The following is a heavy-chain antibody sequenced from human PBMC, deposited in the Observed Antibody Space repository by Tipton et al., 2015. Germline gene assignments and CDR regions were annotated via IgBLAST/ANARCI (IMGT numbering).Heavy chain of an antibody. D-gene: IGHD3-16*01. CDR3: ASGGILGYFDY. CDR1: GGSISSSSYY. Sequence: TLSLTCTVSGGSISSSSYYWGWIRQPPGKGLEWIGSIYYSGSTYYNPPLKSRVTISVDTSKNQFSLKLSSVTAADSAVYYCASGGILGYFDYWGQGTLITVSS. J-gene: IGHJ4*02. V-gene: IGHV4-39*07. CDR2: IYYSGST.